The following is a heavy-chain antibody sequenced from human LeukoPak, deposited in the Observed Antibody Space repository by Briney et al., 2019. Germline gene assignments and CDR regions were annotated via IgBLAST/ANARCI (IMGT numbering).Heavy chain of an antibody. J-gene: IGHJ5*02. V-gene: IGHV4-34*01. CDR3: ARGDYCSSTSCYYNWFDP. CDR2: INHSGST. Sequence: PSETLSLTCAVYGGSFSGYYWSWIRQPPGKGLEWIGEINHSGSTNYNPSLKSRVTISVDTSKNQFSLKLSSVTAADTAVYYCARGDYCSSTSCYYNWFDPRGKGTLVTVSS. CDR1: GGSFSGYY. D-gene: IGHD2-2*01.